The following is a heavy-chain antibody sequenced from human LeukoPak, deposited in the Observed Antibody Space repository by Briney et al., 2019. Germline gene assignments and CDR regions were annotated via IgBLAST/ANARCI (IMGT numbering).Heavy chain of an antibody. CDR2: IYHSGRT. CDR1: GYSISSGYY. CDR3: ARGGDITMIVVVIGDAFDI. D-gene: IGHD3-22*01. Sequence: SETLSLTCTVSGYSISSGYYWGWIRQPPGKGLEWVGSIYHSGRTYYNPSLKSRVTISVDTSKNQFSLKLSSVTAADTAVYYCARGGDITMIVVVIGDAFDIWGQGTMVTVSS. J-gene: IGHJ3*02. V-gene: IGHV4-38-2*02.